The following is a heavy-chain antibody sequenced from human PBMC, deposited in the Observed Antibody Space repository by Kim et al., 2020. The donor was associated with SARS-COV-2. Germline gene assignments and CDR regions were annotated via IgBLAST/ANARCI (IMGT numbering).Heavy chain of an antibody. V-gene: IGHV3-7*01. CDR3: ARDQGIAQRGDDAFDI. CDR2: IKQDGSEK. Sequence: GGSLRLSCAASGFTFSSYWMSWVRQAPGKGLEWVANIKQDGSEKYYVDSVKGRFTISRDNAKNTLYLQMNSLRAEDTAVYYCARDQGIAQRGDDAFDIWGRGTMVTVSS. CDR1: GFTFSSYW. D-gene: IGHD6-13*01. J-gene: IGHJ3*02.